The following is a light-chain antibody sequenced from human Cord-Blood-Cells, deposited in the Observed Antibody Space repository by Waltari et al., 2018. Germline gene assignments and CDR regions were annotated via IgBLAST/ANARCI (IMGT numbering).Light chain of an antibody. V-gene: IGLV2-23*01. Sequence: QSALTQPASVSGSPGHSITISCTGTSSDVGSYNLVSWEQQHPGKAPKLLHYEGSKLASGVSNRVSGSKSGNTDSLTISGLQAEDEADYYCCSYAGSSTYVFGTGTKVTVL. CDR2: EGS. CDR1: SSDVGSYNL. CDR3: CSYAGSSTYV. J-gene: IGLJ1*01.